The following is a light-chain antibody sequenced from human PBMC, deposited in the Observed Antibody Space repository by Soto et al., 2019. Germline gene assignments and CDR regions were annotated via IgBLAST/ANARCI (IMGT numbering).Light chain of an antibody. CDR1: QSISSW. J-gene: IGKJ4*01. Sequence: DIQMTQSPSTLSASVGDRVTITCRTSQSISSWLASYQQKPGKAPKLLIYKASSLESGVPPRFSGSGSGTEFTLTISSLQPDYFATYYCQQYNSYPLTFGGGTKVEIK. CDR2: KAS. CDR3: QQYNSYPLT. V-gene: IGKV1-5*03.